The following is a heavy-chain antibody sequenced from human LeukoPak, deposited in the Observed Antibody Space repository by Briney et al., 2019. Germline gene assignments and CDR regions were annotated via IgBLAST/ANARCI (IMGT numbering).Heavy chain of an antibody. CDR3: ARGVLGPYYFDL. V-gene: IGHV4-34*01. CDR1: GGTFRGYY. D-gene: IGHD7-27*01. J-gene: IGHJ2*01. CDR2: IHYTGAT. Sequence: KTSETLSLTCAVYGGTFRGYYWSWIRQPPGKGLEWIGEIHYTGATNYKPSLKSRVIISGDPSKNQVSLRVYSVTAADTAVYYCARGVLGPYYFDLWGRGTLVTVSS.